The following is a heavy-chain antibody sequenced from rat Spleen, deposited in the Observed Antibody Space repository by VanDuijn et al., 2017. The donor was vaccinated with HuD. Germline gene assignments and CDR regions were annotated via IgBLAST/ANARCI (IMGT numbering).Heavy chain of an antibody. CDR2: IWNIGGT. D-gene: IGHD1-12*01. V-gene: IGHV2-41*01. Sequence: QVQLKESGPGLVQPSQTLSLTCTVAGFSLTSYNVHWIRQPPGKGLEWMGVIWNIGGTRYNSALKSRLSITRDISKSQVFLKMNSLQTEDTATYYCARANRDSYAHFDYWGQGVMVTVSS. J-gene: IGHJ2*01. CDR3: ARANRDSYAHFDY. CDR1: GFSLTSYN.